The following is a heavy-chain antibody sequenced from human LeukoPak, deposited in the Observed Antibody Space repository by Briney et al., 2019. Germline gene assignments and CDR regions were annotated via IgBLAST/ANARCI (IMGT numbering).Heavy chain of an antibody. J-gene: IGHJ4*02. CDR3: ARDPPYYYDSSGFDY. CDR2: ISSSSYI. V-gene: IGHV3-21*01. Sequence: GGSLRLSCAASGFTFSSYSMNWVRQAPGKGLEWVSSISSSSYIYYADSVKGRFTISRDNAKNSLYLQMNSLRAEDTAVYYCARDPPYYYDSSGFDYWGQGTLVTVSS. CDR1: GFTFSSYS. D-gene: IGHD3-22*01.